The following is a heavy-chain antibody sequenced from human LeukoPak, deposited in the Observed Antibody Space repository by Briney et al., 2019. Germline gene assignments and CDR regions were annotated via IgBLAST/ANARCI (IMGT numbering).Heavy chain of an antibody. J-gene: IGHJ4*02. CDR2: ISAYNGNT. Sequence: ASVKVSCKASGYTFTSYGISWVRQAPGQGLEWMGWISAYNGNTNYAQKLQGRVTMTTDTSTSTAYMELRSLRSDDTAVYYCTLAAAGTVKFDYWGQGTLVTVSS. D-gene: IGHD6-13*01. V-gene: IGHV1-18*01. CDR1: GYTFTSYG. CDR3: TLAAAGTVKFDY.